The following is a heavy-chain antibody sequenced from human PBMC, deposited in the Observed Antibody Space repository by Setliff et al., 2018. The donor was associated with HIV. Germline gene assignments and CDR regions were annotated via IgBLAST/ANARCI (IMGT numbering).Heavy chain of an antibody. CDR3: ATLYY. CDR2: FDPEHGKM. Sequence: GASVKVSCKVFDYTLTELSTHWARQAPGKGLEWMGGFDPEHGKMIYAQKFQGRVTMTEDTSADTAYMELSSLRSEDTAVYYCATLYYWGQGTLVTASS. J-gene: IGHJ4*02. V-gene: IGHV1-24*01. CDR1: DYTLTELS.